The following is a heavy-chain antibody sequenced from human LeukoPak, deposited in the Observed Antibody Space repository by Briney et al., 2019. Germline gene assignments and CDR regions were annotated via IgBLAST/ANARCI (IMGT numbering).Heavy chain of an antibody. CDR1: GFTFSSYA. V-gene: IGHV3-23*01. Sequence: PGGSLRLSCAASGFTFSSYAMSWVRQAPGKGLEWVSAISGSGGSTYYADSVKGRFTISRDNSKNTLYLQMNSLRAENTAVYYCAAAERLDFPFDYWGQGTLVTVSS. CDR3: AAAERLDFPFDY. D-gene: IGHD6-25*01. J-gene: IGHJ4*02. CDR2: ISGSGGST.